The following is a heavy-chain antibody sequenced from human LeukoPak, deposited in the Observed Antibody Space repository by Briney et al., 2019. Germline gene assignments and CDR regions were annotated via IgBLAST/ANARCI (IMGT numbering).Heavy chain of an antibody. V-gene: IGHV4-61*02. Sequence: SQTLSLTCTVSGGSISSGSYYWSWIRQPAGKGPEWIGRIYTSGSTNYNPSLKSRVTISVDTSKNQFSLKLSSVTAADTAVYYCARQSGDYDYVWGSYRYTDYFDYWGQGTLVTVSS. CDR1: GGSISSGSYY. J-gene: IGHJ4*02. CDR3: ARQSGDYDYVWGSYRYTDYFDY. CDR2: IYTSGST. D-gene: IGHD3-16*02.